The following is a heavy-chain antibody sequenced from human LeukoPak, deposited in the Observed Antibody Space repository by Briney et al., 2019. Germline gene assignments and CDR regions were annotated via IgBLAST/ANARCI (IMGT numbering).Heavy chain of an antibody. Sequence: PSETLSLTCTVSGGSISSYYWSWIRQPPGKGLEWIGYIYYSGSTNYNPSLKSRVTISVDTSKNQFSLKLSSVTAADTAVYYCCRAVAGSYFDYWGQGTLVTVSS. CDR3: CRAVAGSYFDY. J-gene: IGHJ4*02. CDR1: GGSISSYY. V-gene: IGHV4-59*08. CDR2: IYYSGST. D-gene: IGHD6-19*01.